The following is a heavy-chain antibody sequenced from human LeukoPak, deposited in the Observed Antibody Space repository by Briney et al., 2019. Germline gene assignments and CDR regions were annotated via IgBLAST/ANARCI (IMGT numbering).Heavy chain of an antibody. Sequence: PSETLSLTCAVSGGSISSSPWCSWVRQPPGKGLEWSGYIYYSGSTNYNPSLKRRVTISVDTSKNQFSLKLSSVTAADTAVYYCASSKERCLQPFDYWGQGTLVTVSS. CDR2: IYYSGST. CDR3: ASSKERCLQPFDY. CDR1: GGSISSSPW. J-gene: IGHJ4*02. D-gene: IGHD5-24*01. V-gene: IGHV4-4*02.